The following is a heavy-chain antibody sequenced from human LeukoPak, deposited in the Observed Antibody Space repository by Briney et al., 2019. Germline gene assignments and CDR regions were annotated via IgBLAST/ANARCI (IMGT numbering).Heavy chain of an antibody. CDR1: GFTFSSYA. CDR2: ISGSGGST. CDR3: AKSYDYVWGSYRPYFDY. Sequence: GGSLRLSCAASGFTFSSYAMSWVRQAPGKGLEWVSAISGSGGSTYYADPVKGRFTISRDNSKNTLYLQMNSLRAEDTAVYYCAKSYDYVWGSYRPYFDYWGQGTLVTASS. V-gene: IGHV3-23*01. D-gene: IGHD3-16*02. J-gene: IGHJ4*02.